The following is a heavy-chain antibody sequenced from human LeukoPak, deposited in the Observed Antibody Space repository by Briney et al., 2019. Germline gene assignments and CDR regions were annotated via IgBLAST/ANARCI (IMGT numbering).Heavy chain of an antibody. J-gene: IGHJ4*02. Sequence: SETLSLTCTVSGCSISSYYWSWIRQPPGKGLGWIGYFYYSGSTNYNPSLKSRVTISVDTSKNQFSLKLSSVTAADTAVYYCARDTLGPFDYWGQGTLVTVSS. V-gene: IGHV4-59*12. CDR1: GCSISSYY. D-gene: IGHD3-10*01. CDR2: FYYSGST. CDR3: ARDTLGPFDY.